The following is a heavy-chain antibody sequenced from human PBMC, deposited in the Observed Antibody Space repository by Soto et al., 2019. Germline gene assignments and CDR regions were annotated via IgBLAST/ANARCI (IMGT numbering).Heavy chain of an antibody. CDR1: GGSISSGDYY. V-gene: IGHV4-30-4*01. Sequence: SGTLSLTCTVSGGSISSGDYYWSWIRQPPGKGLEWIGYIYYSGSTYYNPSLKSRVTISVDTSKNQFSLKLSSVTAADTAVYYCARQVRIQLWTAFDNWGKGPLVTVSS. CDR3: ARQVRIQLWTAFDN. CDR2: IYYSGST. J-gene: IGHJ4*02. D-gene: IGHD5-18*01.